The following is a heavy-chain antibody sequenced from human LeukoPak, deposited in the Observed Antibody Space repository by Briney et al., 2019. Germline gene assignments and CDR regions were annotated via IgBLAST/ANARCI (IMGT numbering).Heavy chain of an antibody. J-gene: IGHJ4*02. CDR3: ARNYYGSGSYVFDY. CDR2: IYHSGST. Sequence: SQTLSLTCAVSGGSISSGGYSWSWIRQPPGKGLEWIGYIYHSGSTYYNPSLKSRVTISVDRSKNQFSLKLSSVTAADTAEYYCARNYYGSGSYVFDYWGQGTLVTVSS. CDR1: GGSISSGGYS. D-gene: IGHD3-10*01. V-gene: IGHV4-30-2*01.